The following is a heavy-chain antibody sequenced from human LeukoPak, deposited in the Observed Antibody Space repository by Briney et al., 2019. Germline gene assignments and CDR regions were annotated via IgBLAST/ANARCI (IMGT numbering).Heavy chain of an antibody. V-gene: IGHV4-34*01. D-gene: IGHD3-16*02. CDR1: GGSFSGYY. J-gene: IGHJ4*02. Sequence: SETLSLTCAVYGGSFSGYYWSWIRQPPGKGLEWIGEINHSGSTNYNPSLKSRVTISVDTSKNQFSLKLSSVTAADTAVYYCARAKIDYVWGSYRYRGFDYWGQGTLVTVSS. CDR3: ARAKIDYVWGSYRYRGFDY. CDR2: INHSGST.